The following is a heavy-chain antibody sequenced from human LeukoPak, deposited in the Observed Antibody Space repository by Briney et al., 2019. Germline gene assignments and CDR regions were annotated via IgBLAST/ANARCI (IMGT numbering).Heavy chain of an antibody. CDR1: GFTFSSYG. J-gene: IGHJ4*02. V-gene: IGHV3-30*18. Sequence: GRSLRLSCAASGFTFSSYGMHWVRQAPGKGLEWVAVISYDGSNKYYADSVKGRFTISRDNSKNTLYLQMNSLRVEDTAVYYCTKGDYYDSSGYVYWGQGTLVTVSS. D-gene: IGHD3-22*01. CDR3: TKGDYYDSSGYVY. CDR2: ISYDGSNK.